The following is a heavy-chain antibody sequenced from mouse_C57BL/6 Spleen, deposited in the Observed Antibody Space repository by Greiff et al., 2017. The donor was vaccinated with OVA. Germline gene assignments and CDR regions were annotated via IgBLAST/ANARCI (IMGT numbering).Heavy chain of an antibody. D-gene: IGHD2-3*01. CDR1: GFTFSSYA. J-gene: IGHJ4*01. CDR3: ARSGDGYLYAMDD. CDR2: ISDGGSYT. V-gene: IGHV5-4*03. Sequence: EVKVVESGGGLVKPGGSLKLSCAASGFTFSSYAMSWVRQTPEKRLEWVATISDGGSYTYYPDNVKGRFTISRDNAKNNLYLQMSHLKSEDTAMYYCARSGDGYLYAMDDWGQGTSVTVSS.